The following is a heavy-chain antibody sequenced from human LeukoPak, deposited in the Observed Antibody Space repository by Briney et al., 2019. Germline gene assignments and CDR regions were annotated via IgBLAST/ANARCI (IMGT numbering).Heavy chain of an antibody. J-gene: IGHJ6*02. V-gene: IGHV4-39*01. D-gene: IGHD6-13*01. CDR1: GGSISTSGYY. CDR2: IYYSGST. CDR3: ARHLAAAGYYYYYGMDV. Sequence: PSETLSLTCTVSGGSISTSGYYWGWIRQPPGKGLEWIGSIYYSGSTYYNPSLKSRVTISVDTSKNQFSLKLSSVTAADTAVYYCARHLAAAGYYYYYGMDVWGQGTTVTVSS.